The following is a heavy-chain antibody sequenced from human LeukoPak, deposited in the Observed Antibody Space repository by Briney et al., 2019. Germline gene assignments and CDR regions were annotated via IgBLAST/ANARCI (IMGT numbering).Heavy chain of an antibody. J-gene: IGHJ4*02. CDR1: GFTFSTYW. CDR2: INSDGSSR. V-gene: IGHV3-74*01. CDR3: AGVSPQWLIPPDY. Sequence: PGGSLRLSCAASGFTFSTYWMHWVRQAPGKGVVWVSRINSDGSSRTYADSVKGRFTISRDNAKNTLYLQMNSLRAEDTAVYYCAGVSPQWLIPPDYWGQGTLVTVSS. D-gene: IGHD6-19*01.